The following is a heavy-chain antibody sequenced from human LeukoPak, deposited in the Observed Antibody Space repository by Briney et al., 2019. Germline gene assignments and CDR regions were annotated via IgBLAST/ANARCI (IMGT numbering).Heavy chain of an antibody. D-gene: IGHD3-3*01. CDR3: ARGASIFGVVISGSWFDP. V-gene: IGHV4-59*01. CDR2: IYYSGST. CDR1: GGSISSYY. Sequence: KASEILSLTCTVSGGSISSYYWSWIRQPPGKGLEWIGYIYYSGSTNYNPSLKSRVTISVDTSKNQFSLKLSSVTAADTAVYYCARGASIFGVVISGSWFDPWGQGTLVTVSS. J-gene: IGHJ5*02.